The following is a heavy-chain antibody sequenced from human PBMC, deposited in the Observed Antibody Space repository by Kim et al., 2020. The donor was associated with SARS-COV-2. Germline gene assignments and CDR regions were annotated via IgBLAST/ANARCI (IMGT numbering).Heavy chain of an antibody. J-gene: IGHJ4*02. CDR1: GGSISSGSYY. D-gene: IGHD3-16*02. V-gene: IGHV4-61*02. CDR3: ARAAGSYRSYYFDY. Sequence: SETLSLTCTVSGGSISSGSYYWSWIRQPAGKGLEWIGRIYTSGSTNYNPSLKSRVTISVDTSKNQFSLKLSSVTAADTAVYYCARAAGSYRSYYFDYWGQGTLVTVSS. CDR2: IYTSGST.